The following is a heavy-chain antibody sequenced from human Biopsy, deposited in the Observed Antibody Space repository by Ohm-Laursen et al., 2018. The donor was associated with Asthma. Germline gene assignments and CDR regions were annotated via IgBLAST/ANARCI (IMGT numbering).Heavy chain of an antibody. J-gene: IGHJ6*02. V-gene: IGHV1-69*13. CDR3: ARGYSGTDRIVYYYAGMEV. D-gene: IGHD5-12*01. CDR1: GASLGSFITYA. Sequence: SVTASCKASGASLGSFITYAISWVRQAPRQGLEWMGGLIPVLGTADYAPMFEGRVTITADESTSTAYLELTSLRFEDTAVYYCARGYSGTDRIVYYYAGMEVWGQGTTVTVSS. CDR2: LIPVLGTA.